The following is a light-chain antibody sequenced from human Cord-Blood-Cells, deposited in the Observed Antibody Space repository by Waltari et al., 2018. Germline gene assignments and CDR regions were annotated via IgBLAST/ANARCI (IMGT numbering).Light chain of an antibody. J-gene: IGKJ4*01. Sequence: SCRASQSVSSSYLSWYQQNPGQAPRLRIYGASSRATGIPDRFSGSGSGTDFTLTISRLEPEDFAVYYCQQYGSSPLTFGGGTKVEIK. V-gene: IGKV3-20*01. CDR1: QSVSSSY. CDR2: GAS. CDR3: QQYGSSPLT.